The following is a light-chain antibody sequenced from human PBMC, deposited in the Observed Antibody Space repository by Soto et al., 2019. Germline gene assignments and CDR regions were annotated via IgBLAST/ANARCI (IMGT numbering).Light chain of an antibody. J-gene: IGKJ1*01. CDR2: AAS. V-gene: IGKV1-39*01. Sequence: DIQMTQSPSSLSASVGDRVTITCRASQSINRYLNWYQQKPGNAPNLLIFAASTLHSVVPSRFSGSGSGTDFTLTISSLQPEDFATYDCRQSSTTPWTFGQGTKVEVK. CDR1: QSINRY. CDR3: RQSSTTPWT.